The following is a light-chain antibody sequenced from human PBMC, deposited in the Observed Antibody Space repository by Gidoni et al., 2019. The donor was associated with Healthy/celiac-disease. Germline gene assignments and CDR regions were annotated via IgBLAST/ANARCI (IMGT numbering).Light chain of an antibody. Sequence: EIVMTQSPATWSVTPGERATLSCRASQIVSSNLAWYKQKPGQAPRLLIYVASTSATGIPAMFSGSRSWTEFTLTISSLQSEDFSVYYCQQYNNWPPITFGQXTRLEIK. CDR1: QIVSSN. V-gene: IGKV3-15*01. J-gene: IGKJ5*01. CDR2: VAS. CDR3: QQYNNWPPIT.